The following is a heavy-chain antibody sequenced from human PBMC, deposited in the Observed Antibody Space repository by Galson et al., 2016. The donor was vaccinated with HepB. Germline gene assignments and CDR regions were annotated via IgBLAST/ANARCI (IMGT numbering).Heavy chain of an antibody. CDR2: TYYRSRWFS. J-gene: IGHJ4*02. V-gene: IGHV6-1*01. D-gene: IGHD1-7*01. CDR1: GDSVSADMVA. Sequence: CAISGDSVSADMVAWNWIRQSPSRGLEWLGRTYYRSRWFSDYAESVQGRITINPDTSNNHFSLQLNSVTPDDTDIYFCARGRNSAFDYWGQGILVTVSS. CDR3: ARGRNSAFDY.